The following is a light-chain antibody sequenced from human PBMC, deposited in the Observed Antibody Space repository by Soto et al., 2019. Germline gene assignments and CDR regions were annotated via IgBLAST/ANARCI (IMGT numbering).Light chain of an antibody. J-gene: IGKJ4*01. CDR1: QNINDY. V-gene: IGKV1-6*01. CDR3: LQDYNYPLT. CDR2: AAS. Sequence: IQLTQSPSSLSACAGDIFTITCGASQNINDYLNWIQLKPGKAPKLPIYAASSLQSGVPSRFSGSGSGTDFTLTISSLQPEDFATYYCLQDYNYPLTFGGGTKVDIK.